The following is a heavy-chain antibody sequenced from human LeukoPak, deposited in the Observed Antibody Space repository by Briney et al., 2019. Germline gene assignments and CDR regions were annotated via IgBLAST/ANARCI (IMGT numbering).Heavy chain of an antibody. CDR1: GGSLSSGSYY. Sequence: SETLSLTCTVSGGSLSSGSYYWSWIRQPAGKGLEWIGRIYTSGSTNYNPPLKSRVTISVDTSKNQFSLKLSSVTAADTAVYYCATSWVYSSGWYDYWGQGTLVTVSS. J-gene: IGHJ4*02. CDR2: IYTSGST. CDR3: ATSWVYSSGWYDY. V-gene: IGHV4-61*02. D-gene: IGHD6-19*01.